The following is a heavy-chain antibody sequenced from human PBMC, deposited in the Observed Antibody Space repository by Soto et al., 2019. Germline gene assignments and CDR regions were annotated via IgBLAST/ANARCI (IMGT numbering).Heavy chain of an antibody. Sequence: GGSLRLSCAASGFTFSNDWMTWVRQTAGKGLEWVANIKEDGSEKYYADSVKGRFTISRDNAKNSLYLQMSDLRAGDTALYYCARDVGDSWGQGTLVTVS. CDR1: GFTFSNDW. D-gene: IGHD2-15*01. J-gene: IGHJ5*01. CDR3: ARDVGDS. CDR2: IKEDGSEK. V-gene: IGHV3-7*01.